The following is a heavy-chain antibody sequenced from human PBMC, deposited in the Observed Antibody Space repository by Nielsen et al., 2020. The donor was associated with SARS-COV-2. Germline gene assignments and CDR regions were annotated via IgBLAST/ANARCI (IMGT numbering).Heavy chain of an antibody. CDR1: GGSFSGYY. D-gene: IGHD3-10*01. V-gene: IGHV4-34*01. CDR2: INHSGST. J-gene: IGHJ5*02. CDR3: ASYYYASGSQGHWFGP. Sequence: SETLSLTCAVYGGSFSGYYWSWIRQPPGKGLEWIGEINHSGSTNYNPSLKSRVTISVDTSKNQFSLKLTSVTAADTAVYYCASYYYASGSQGHWFGPWGQGTLVTVSS.